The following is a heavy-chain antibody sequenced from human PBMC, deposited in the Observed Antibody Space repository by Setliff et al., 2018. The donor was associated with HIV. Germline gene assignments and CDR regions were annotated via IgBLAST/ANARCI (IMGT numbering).Heavy chain of an antibody. D-gene: IGHD3-3*01. CDR1: GYTFTSYD. CDR2: MNPNSGST. V-gene: IGHV1-8*01. CDR3: ARSGGGYYTKNINWFDP. J-gene: IGHJ5*02. Sequence: ASVKVSCKASGYTFTSYDINWVRQAPGRGLEWMGWMNPNSGSTDYAQRFQGRVTMTRDTSTSTVYMELSSLRSEDTAVYYCARSGGGYYTKNINWFDPWGQGTLVTVSS.